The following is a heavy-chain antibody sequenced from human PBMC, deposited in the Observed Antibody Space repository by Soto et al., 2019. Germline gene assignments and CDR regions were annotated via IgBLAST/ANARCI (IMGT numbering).Heavy chain of an antibody. J-gene: IGHJ5*02. V-gene: IGHV4-39*01. CDR1: GGSISSSSYY. CDR3: ARRNGDSRVKSWFYP. D-gene: IGHD6-19*01. Sequence: SETLSLTCTVSGGSISSSSYYWGWIRQPPGKGLEWIGSIYYSWSTYYNPSLKSRVTISVDTSKNQFSLKLSSVTAADTAVYYCARRNGDSRVKSWFYPWGQGTLVTVSS. CDR2: IYYSWST.